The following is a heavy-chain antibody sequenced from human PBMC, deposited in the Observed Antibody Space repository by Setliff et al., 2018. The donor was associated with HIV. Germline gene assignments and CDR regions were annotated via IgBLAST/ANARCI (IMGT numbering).Heavy chain of an antibody. CDR2: INHGGRT. Sequence: SETLSLTCAVYGGSFSGYCWSWIRQPPGKGLERIGEINHGGRTKYNPSLKSRVTTSVDTSKNQFSLRLSSVTAADTAVYYCVRVSCSSWYSIPRNYYYSMDVWGEGTTVTVSS. J-gene: IGHJ6*03. D-gene: IGHD6-13*01. V-gene: IGHV4-34*01. CDR1: GGSFSGYC. CDR3: VRVSCSSWYSIPRNYYYSMDV.